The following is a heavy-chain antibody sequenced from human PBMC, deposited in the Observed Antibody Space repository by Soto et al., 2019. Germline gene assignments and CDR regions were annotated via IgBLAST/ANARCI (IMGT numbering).Heavy chain of an antibody. CDR3: ARHLWVGSSWYLGAFDI. CDR1: GDSISNYY. Sequence: QVQLQESGPGLVKPSETLSLTCTVSGDSISNYYWSWIRQPPGKGLEWIGYIYYSGSSNYNPSPKGRVTISLDTYKTPFSLKLSSVTAADTAVYYCARHLWVGSSWYLGAFDIWGQGTMVTVSS. D-gene: IGHD6-13*01. CDR2: IYYSGSS. J-gene: IGHJ3*02. V-gene: IGHV4-59*08.